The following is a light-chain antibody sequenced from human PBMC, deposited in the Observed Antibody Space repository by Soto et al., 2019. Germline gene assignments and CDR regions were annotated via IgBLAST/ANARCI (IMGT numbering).Light chain of an antibody. CDR3: QQHSDWPTSIT. J-gene: IGKJ5*01. CDR1: QSVSSN. V-gene: IGKV3-11*01. Sequence: EIVMTQSPATLSVSPGERATLSCRAIQSVSSNLAWYQQKPGQAPRLLIYDTSNRATGIPARFSGSGSGTDFTLTISSLEPEDFAVCYCQQHSDWPTSITFGQGTRLEIK. CDR2: DTS.